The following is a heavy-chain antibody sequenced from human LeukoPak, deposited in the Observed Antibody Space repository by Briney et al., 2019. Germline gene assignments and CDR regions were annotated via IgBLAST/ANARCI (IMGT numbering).Heavy chain of an antibody. D-gene: IGHD3-16*01. CDR3: ARGGTNGLTFDY. CDR1: GFTFSSYS. CDR2: ISSSSSYI. Sequence: GGSLRLSCAASGFTFSSYSMNWVRQVPGKGLEWVSSISSSSSYIYYADSVKGRFTISRDNAKNSLYLQMNSLRAEDTAVYYCARGGTNGLTFDYWGQGTLVTVSS. V-gene: IGHV3-21*01. J-gene: IGHJ4*02.